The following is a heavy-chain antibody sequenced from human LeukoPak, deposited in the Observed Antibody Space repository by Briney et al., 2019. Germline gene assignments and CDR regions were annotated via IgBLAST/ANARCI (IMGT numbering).Heavy chain of an antibody. V-gene: IGHV4-31*03. CDR3: ASGGVWQQIDY. CDR2: IYYSGST. Sequence: PSETLSLTCTVSGGSISSGGYYWSWIRQHPGKGLEWIGYIYYSGSTYYNPSLKSRVTISVDTSKNQFSLKLSSVTAADTAVYYCASGGVWQQIDYWGQGTLVTVSS. CDR1: GGSISSGGYY. D-gene: IGHD6-13*01. J-gene: IGHJ4*02.